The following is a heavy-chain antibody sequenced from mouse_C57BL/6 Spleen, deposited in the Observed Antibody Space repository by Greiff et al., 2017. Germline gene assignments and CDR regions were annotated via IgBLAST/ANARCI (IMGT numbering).Heavy chain of an antibody. V-gene: IGHV3-6*01. Sequence: EVQRVESGPGLVKPSQSLSLTCSVTGYSITSGYYWNWIRQFPGNKLEWMGYISYDGSNNYNPSLKNRISITRDTSKNQFFMKLNSVTTEDTATYYCARRRCNSGYFDVWGTGTTVTVSS. CDR1: GYSITSGYY. CDR2: ISYDGSN. CDR3: ARRRCNSGYFDV. D-gene: IGHD2-1*01. J-gene: IGHJ1*03.